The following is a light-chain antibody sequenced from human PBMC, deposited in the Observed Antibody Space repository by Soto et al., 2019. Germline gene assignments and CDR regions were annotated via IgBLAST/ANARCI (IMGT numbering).Light chain of an antibody. CDR3: SSYAGSNSVV. CDR2: EVS. V-gene: IGLV2-8*01. J-gene: IGLJ2*01. Sequence: QSALTQPPSASGSPGQSVTISCTGNSSDVGGYNYVSWYQQHSGKAPKLMIYEVSKRPSGVPDRFSGSKSGNTASLTVSGLQPEDESDYYCSSYAGSNSVVFGGGTKLTVL. CDR1: SSDVGGYNY.